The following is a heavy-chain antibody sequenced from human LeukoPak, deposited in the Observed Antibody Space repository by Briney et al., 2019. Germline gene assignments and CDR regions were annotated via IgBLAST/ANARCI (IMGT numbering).Heavy chain of an antibody. CDR3: ARDVSGGSGTYFYYYGMDV. J-gene: IGHJ6*02. Sequence: KASETLSLTCTVSGGSISSSSYYWGWIRQPPGKGLEWIGSIYYSGSTYYNPSLKSRVTISVDTSKNQFSLKLSSVTAADTAVYYCARDVSGGSGTYFYYYGMDVWGQGTTVTVSS. V-gene: IGHV4-39*07. D-gene: IGHD3-10*01. CDR2: IYYSGST. CDR1: GGSISSSSYY.